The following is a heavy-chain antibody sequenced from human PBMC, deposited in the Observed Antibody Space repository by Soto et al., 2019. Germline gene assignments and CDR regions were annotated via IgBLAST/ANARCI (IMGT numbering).Heavy chain of an antibody. CDR1: GGSISSSSYY. Sequence: SETLSLTCTVSGGSISSSSYYWGWIRQPPGKGLEWIGSIYYSGSTYYNPSLKSRVTISVDTSKNRFSLKLSSVTAADTAVYYCARRLLWFGEFPRGFDPWGQGTLVTVSS. CDR3: ARRLLWFGEFPRGFDP. J-gene: IGHJ5*02. V-gene: IGHV4-39*01. D-gene: IGHD3-10*01. CDR2: IYYSGST.